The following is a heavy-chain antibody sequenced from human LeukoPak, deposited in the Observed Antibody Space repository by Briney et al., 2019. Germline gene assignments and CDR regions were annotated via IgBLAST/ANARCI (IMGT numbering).Heavy chain of an antibody. V-gene: IGHV3-30-3*01. CDR3: ARVEWLLGPFDY. D-gene: IGHD5-12*01. Sequence: PGGSQRLSCAASGFTFSRYAMHWVRQAPGKGLEWVAFISYGGSDKYYADSVKGRFTISRDNSKNTLYLQMNSLRAEDTAVYYCARVEWLLGPFDYWGQGTPVTVSS. CDR1: GFTFSRYA. J-gene: IGHJ4*02. CDR2: ISYGGSDK.